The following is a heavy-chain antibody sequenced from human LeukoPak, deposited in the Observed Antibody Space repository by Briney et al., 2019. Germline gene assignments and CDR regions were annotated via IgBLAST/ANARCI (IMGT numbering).Heavy chain of an antibody. D-gene: IGHD2-21*02. J-gene: IGHJ4*02. CDR1: GYTFGTYG. CDR2: ISAYNGDT. Sequence: ASVKVSCKTSGYTFGTYGVSWVRQAPGQGLEWMGWISAYNGDTYYAPKFQGRVTMTTDTPTSTAYMEMRSLRSDDTAVYYCATVLWGDCGGDCYIPDYWGQGTLVTVSS. V-gene: IGHV1-18*01. CDR3: ATVLWGDCGGDCYIPDY.